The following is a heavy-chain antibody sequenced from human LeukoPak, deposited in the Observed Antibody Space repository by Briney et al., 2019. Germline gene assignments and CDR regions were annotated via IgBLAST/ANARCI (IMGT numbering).Heavy chain of an antibody. CDR1: GFTFSSYG. CDR2: ISYDGSNK. D-gene: IGHD5-18*01. V-gene: IGHV3-30*18. J-gene: IGHJ4*02. Sequence: GGSLRLSCAASGFTFSSYGMHWVRQAPGKGLEWVAVISYDGSNKYYADSVEGRFTISRDNSKNTLYLQMNSLRAEDTAVYYCAKEMGYSYGDFDYWGQGTLVTVSS. CDR3: AKEMGYSYGDFDY.